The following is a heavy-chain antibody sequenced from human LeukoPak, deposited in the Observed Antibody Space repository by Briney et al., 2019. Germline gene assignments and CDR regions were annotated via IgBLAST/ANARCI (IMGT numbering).Heavy chain of an antibody. CDR1: GFTFHDYA. V-gene: IGHV3-9*01. Sequence: GGPLRLSCAASGFTFHDYAMHWVRQAPGKGLEWVSGISWNSGIIGYADSVKGRFTTSRDNAKNSLYLQMNSLRPEDTALYYCTKDSVAMVTTSDYWGQGTLVTVSS. CDR3: TKDSVAMVTTSDY. CDR2: ISWNSGII. D-gene: IGHD5-18*01. J-gene: IGHJ4*02.